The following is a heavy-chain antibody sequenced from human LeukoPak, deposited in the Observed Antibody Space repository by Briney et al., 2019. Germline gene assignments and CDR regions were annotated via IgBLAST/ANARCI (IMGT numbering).Heavy chain of an antibody. Sequence: GASVKVSCKASGYTFTDYFMYWVRQAPGQGLEWMGWISPNNGDTNYAQRFQGSVTMTRDTSITTAYLELNRLTSDDTAVYYCARGPDYDILTDYFPDYWGRETLVTV. CDR3: ARGPDYDILTDYFPDY. V-gene: IGHV1-2*02. CDR2: ISPNNGDT. D-gene: IGHD3-9*01. CDR1: GYTFTDYF. J-gene: IGHJ4*02.